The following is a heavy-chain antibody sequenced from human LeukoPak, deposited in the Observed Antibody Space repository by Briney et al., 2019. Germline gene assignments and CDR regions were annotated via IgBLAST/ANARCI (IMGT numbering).Heavy chain of an antibody. D-gene: IGHD1-1*01. J-gene: IGHJ3*02. CDR2: ISAYSGNT. Sequence: ASVKVSCKASGYTFTSYGISWVRQAPGQGLEWMGWISAYSGNTNYAQKLQGRVTMTTDTSTSTAYMELRSLRSDDTAVYYCARARTTGTTRADAFDIWGQGTMVTVSS. CDR3: ARARTTGTTRADAFDI. CDR1: GYTFTSYG. V-gene: IGHV1-18*01.